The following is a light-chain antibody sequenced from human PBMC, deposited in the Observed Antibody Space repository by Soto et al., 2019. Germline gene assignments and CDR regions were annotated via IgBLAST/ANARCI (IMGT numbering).Light chain of an antibody. Sequence: DIAMTQSPDSLAVSLGGRATINCKSTQSLLHKSNSRNYLAWYQQKPGQPPTLLFYWASTRESGVPDRFSGSGSGAAFTLTISSLQAEDVAVYYCQQYYSPPWTFGQGTKVEIK. CDR2: WAS. J-gene: IGKJ1*01. V-gene: IGKV4-1*01. CDR1: QSLLHKSNSRNY. CDR3: QQYYSPPWT.